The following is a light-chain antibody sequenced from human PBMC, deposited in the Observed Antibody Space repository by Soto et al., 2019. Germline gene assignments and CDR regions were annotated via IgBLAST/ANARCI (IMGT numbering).Light chain of an antibody. CDR2: LGS. CDR1: QSLLHSNGYNF. Sequence: DIVMTQSPLSLAVTPGESASISCRSSQSLLHSNGYNFLDWYLQKAGQSPRLLIYLGSNRASGVPDSFSGSGSGTDFTLTISRVEAEDVGVYYCMQALQTPPYTFGQGTKLEIK. J-gene: IGKJ2*01. V-gene: IGKV2-28*01. CDR3: MQALQTPPYT.